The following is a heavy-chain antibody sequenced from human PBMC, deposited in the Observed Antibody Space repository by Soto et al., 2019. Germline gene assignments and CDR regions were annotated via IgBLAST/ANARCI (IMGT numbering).Heavy chain of an antibody. J-gene: IGHJ4*02. CDR3: ARVGSGGGGDY. Sequence: VHLVESGGGVVQPGRSLRLSCVASGFIFSGSAMYWVRQAPGKGLEWVGVISPDGTNKYYVDSVKGRFSISRDDSENTLFLQMNSLRPDDTAVYYCARVGSGGGGDYWGQGSLVTVSS. D-gene: IGHD1-26*01. CDR1: GFIFSGSA. CDR2: ISPDGTNK. V-gene: IGHV3-30*04.